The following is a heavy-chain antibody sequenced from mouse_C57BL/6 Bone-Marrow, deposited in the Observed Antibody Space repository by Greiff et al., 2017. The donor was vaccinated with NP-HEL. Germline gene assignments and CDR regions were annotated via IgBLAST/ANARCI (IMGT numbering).Heavy chain of an antibody. CDR3: ARLGGSPTGTDFDY. J-gene: IGHJ2*01. CDR1: GYTFTSYW. Sequence: QVQLKQPGAELVMPGASVKLSCKAPGYTFTSYWMHRVKQRPGQGLEWIGEIDPSDSYTNYNQKFKGKSTLTVDKSSSTAYMQLSSLTSEDSAVYYCARLGGSPTGTDFDYWGQGTTLTVSS. D-gene: IGHD4-1*02. V-gene: IGHV1-69*01. CDR2: IDPSDSYT.